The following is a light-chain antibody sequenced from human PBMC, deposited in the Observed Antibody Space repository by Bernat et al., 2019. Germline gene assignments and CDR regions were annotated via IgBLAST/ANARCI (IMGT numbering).Light chain of an antibody. CDR3: SSYAGSNNYV. V-gene: IGLV2-8*01. Sequence: QSALTQPPSASGSPGQSVTISCTGTSSDVGGYNYVSWYQQHPGKAPKLMISEVTKRPSGVPDRFSGSKSGNTASLTVSGLQAEDEADYYCSSYAGSNNYVFGTGIKVTVL. CDR2: EVT. J-gene: IGLJ1*01. CDR1: SSDVGGYNY.